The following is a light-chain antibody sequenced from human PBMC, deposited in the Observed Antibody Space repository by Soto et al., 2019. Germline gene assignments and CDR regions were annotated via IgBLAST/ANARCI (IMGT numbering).Light chain of an antibody. V-gene: IGKV3-20*01. J-gene: IGKJ1*01. Sequence: DIVLTQSPGTLSLSPVEWATLXFRATQSVSSNYLAWYQQKPGQAPRLLIYGTSSRATGIPDRFSGSGSGTDFTLTISRLEPEDFAVYYCQQFVSAWTFGQGTKVDIK. CDR2: GTS. CDR3: QQFVSAWT. CDR1: QSVSSNY.